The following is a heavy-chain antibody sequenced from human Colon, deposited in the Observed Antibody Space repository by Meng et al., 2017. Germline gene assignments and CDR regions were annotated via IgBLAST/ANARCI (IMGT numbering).Heavy chain of an antibody. CDR1: GFSLTTSGES. J-gene: IGHJ4*02. V-gene: IGHV2-5*02. CDR2: IYWDDDK. Sequence: QITLKETGPALVKPTQTVTLTCTFSGFSLTTSGESVAWIRQPPGEALEWLALIYWDDDKRYSPSLKNRLAIIKDTSKNQVVLTMTNMDPMDTGTYYCAHSPQGYFDYWGPGTLVTVSS. CDR3: AHSPQGYFDY.